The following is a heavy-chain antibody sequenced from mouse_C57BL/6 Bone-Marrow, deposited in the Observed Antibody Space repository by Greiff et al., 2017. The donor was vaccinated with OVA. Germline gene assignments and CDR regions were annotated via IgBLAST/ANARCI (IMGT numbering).Heavy chain of an antibody. D-gene: IGHD1-1*01. CDR1: GYTFTNYW. V-gene: IGHV1-63*01. Sequence: QVQLQQSGAELVRPGTSVKMSCKASGYTFTNYWIGWAKQRPGHGLEWIGDIYPGGGYTNYNEKFKGKATLTADKSSSTAYMQFSSLTSEDSAIYYCARGSSPFYYAMDYWGQGTSVTVSS. CDR2: IYPGGGYT. J-gene: IGHJ4*01. CDR3: ARGSSPFYYAMDY.